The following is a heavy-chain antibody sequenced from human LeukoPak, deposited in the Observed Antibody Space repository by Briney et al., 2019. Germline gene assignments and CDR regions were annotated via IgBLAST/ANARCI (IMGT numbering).Heavy chain of an antibody. CDR2: ISSNGYYI. D-gene: IGHD3-3*01. J-gene: IGHJ3*02. CDR3: AREGLRTERSDTDAFDI. V-gene: IGHV3-21*01. Sequence: GGSLRLSCAASGFTFSTYTINWVRQAPGRGREWVSSISSNGYYIYYAGSVRGGFTISRDNAKNSLYLQMNSLRAEDTALYYCAREGLRTERSDTDAFDIWGQRTMVTVSS. CDR1: GFTFSTYT.